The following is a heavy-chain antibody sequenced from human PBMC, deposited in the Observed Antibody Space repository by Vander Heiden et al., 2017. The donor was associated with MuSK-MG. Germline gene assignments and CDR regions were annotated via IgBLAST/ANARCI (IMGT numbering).Heavy chain of an antibody. J-gene: IGHJ4*02. V-gene: IGHV3-23*01. D-gene: IGHD6-19*01. CDR3: AKGSDSSYPYYFDY. CDR1: GSTFSNYA. CDR2: ISGSGRGP. Sequence: EVQLLESGGGLVQPGGSLRLSCEASGSTFSNYAMSWVRQAPGKGPEWVSAISGSGRGPYYADSVKGRFTISRVNSKNTLFLQMDSLRVEDTAVYYCAKGSDSSYPYYFDYWGQGTLVTVSS.